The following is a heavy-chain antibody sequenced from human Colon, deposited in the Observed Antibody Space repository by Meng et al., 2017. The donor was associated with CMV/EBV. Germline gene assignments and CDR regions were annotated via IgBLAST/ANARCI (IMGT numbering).Heavy chain of an antibody. J-gene: IGHJ4*02. Sequence: GGSLRLSCAASGFNFSNYWMSWVRQAPGKGLEWVANIKYDGSETHYVDSLKRRVTVSRDNAKNSLYLQISNLRPEDTAVFFCASVGVNKPFDYWGQGTVVTVSS. D-gene: IGHD2-21*01. CDR2: IKYDGSET. CDR1: GFNFSNYW. V-gene: IGHV3-7*01. CDR3: ASVGVNKPFDY.